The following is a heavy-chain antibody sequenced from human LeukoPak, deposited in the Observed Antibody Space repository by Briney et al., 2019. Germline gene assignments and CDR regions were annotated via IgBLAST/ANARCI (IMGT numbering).Heavy chain of an antibody. J-gene: IGHJ3*02. V-gene: IGHV4-34*01. Sequence: SETLSLTCAVYGGSFSGYYWSWIRQPPGKGLEWIGEINHSGSTNYNPSLKSRVTISVDTSKNQFSLKLSSVTAADTAVYYCARGRRTLYKMTPGDAFDIWGQGTMVIVSS. D-gene: IGHD3-16*01. CDR1: GGSFSGYY. CDR2: INHSGST. CDR3: ARGRRTLYKMTPGDAFDI.